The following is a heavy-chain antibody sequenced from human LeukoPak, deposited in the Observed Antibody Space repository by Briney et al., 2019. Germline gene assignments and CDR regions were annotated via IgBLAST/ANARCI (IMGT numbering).Heavy chain of an antibody. D-gene: IGHD2-15*01. Sequence: SETLSLTCTVSGGSISSYYWSWIRQPPGKGLEWIGYIYYSGSTNYNPSLKSRVTISVDTSKNQFSLKLSSVTAADTAVYYCAREGYCSGGSCYWDWGQGTLVTVSS. CDR3: AREGYCSGGSCYWD. J-gene: IGHJ4*02. CDR1: GGSISSYY. V-gene: IGHV4-59*01. CDR2: IYYSGST.